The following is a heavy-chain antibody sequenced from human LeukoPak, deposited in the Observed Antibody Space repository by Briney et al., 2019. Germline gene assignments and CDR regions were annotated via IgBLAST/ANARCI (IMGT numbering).Heavy chain of an antibody. D-gene: IGHD3-16*01. CDR2: FYTSGST. CDR3: AKDLASRSNIDY. Sequence: SETLSLTCTVSGGSISSYYWSWIRQPAGKGLEWIGRFYTSGSTNYNPSLKSRVTMSVDTSKNQFSLKLSSVTAADTAVYYCAKDLASRSNIDYWGQGTLVTVSS. J-gene: IGHJ4*02. CDR1: GGSISSYY. V-gene: IGHV4-4*07.